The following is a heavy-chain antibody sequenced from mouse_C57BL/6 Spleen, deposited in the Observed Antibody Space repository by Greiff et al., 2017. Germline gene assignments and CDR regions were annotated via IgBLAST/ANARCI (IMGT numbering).Heavy chain of an antibody. CDR2: ILPGRGST. Sequence: VQLQQSGAELMKPGASVKLSCKATGYTFTGYWIEWVKQRPGHGLEWIGEILPGRGSTKYNEKFKGKATFTADTSSNTAYMQLSSLTTEDSAIYYCARGTGNFYYFDYWGQGTTLTVSS. J-gene: IGHJ2*01. CDR1: GYTFTGYW. CDR3: ARGTGNFYYFDY. V-gene: IGHV1-9*01. D-gene: IGHD4-1*01.